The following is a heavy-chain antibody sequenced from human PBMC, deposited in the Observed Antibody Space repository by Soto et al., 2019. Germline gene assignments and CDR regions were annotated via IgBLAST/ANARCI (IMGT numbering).Heavy chain of an antibody. V-gene: IGHV4-31*03. J-gene: IGHJ4*02. D-gene: IGHD3-16*02. CDR2: IYYSGST. CDR3: ARSSLNLGELSGAAPTGQFDY. Sequence: SETLSLTCTVSGGSISSGGYYWSWIRQHPGKGLEWIGYIYYSGSTYYNPSLKSRVTISVDTSKNQFSLKLSSVTAADTAVYYCARSSLNLGELSGAAPTGQFDYWGQGTLVTVSS. CDR1: GGSISSGGYY.